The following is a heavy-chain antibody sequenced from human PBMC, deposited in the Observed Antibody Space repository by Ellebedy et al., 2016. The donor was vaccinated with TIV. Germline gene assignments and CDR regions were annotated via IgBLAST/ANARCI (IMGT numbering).Heavy chain of an antibody. V-gene: IGHV3-33*01. CDR2: IWYDGSNK. D-gene: IGHD6-19*01. CDR1: GFTFSSYG. CDR3: ARGSVAGTRTVDY. J-gene: IGHJ4*02. Sequence: GESLKISCAASGFTFSSYGIHWVRQAPGKGLEWVAVIWYDGSNKYYADSVKGRFTISRDNSKNTLYLQMNSLRAEDTAVYYCARGSVAGTRTVDYWGQGTLVTVSS.